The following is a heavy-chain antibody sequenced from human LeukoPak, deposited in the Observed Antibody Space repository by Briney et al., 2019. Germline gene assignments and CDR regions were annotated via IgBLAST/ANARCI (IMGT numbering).Heavy chain of an antibody. V-gene: IGHV1-18*01. D-gene: IGHD3-3*01. CDR3: ARDHNGGITIFGVVSFDY. CDR1: GYTFTSYG. Sequence: ASVNVSCKASGYTFTSYGISWVRQAPGQGLEWMGWISAYNGNTNYAQKLQGRVTMTTDTSTSTAYMELRSLRSDDTAVYYCARDHNGGITIFGVVSFDYWGQGTLVTVPS. J-gene: IGHJ4*02. CDR2: ISAYNGNT.